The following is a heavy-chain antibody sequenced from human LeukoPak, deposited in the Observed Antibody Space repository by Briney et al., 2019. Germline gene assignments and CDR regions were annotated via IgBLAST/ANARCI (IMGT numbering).Heavy chain of an antibody. CDR2: XXPGDSXT. Sequence: PGESLKISCKGXGXXFXXXXXGWXXXXXXXXLXXXXXXXPGDSXTRYXQXFQGQVTISXDKSISTAYLQWSSLKASDTAMXYCARQFRDSSGYYSYYFDYWGQGTLVTVSS. V-gene: IGHV5-51*01. J-gene: IGHJ4*02. CDR3: ARQFRDSSGYYSYYFDY. CDR1: GXXFXXXX. D-gene: IGHD3-22*01.